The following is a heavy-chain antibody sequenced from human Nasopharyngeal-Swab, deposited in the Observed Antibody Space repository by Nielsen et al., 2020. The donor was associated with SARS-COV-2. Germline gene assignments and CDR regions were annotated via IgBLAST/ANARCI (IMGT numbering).Heavy chain of an antibody. CDR3: ARLSGTHY. CDR1: GFTFTSYS. CDR2: ISSSSSTI. V-gene: IGHV3-48*04. J-gene: IGHJ4*02. Sequence: GESLKISSSSSGFTFTSYSMNWVRQAPGKGLEWVSYISSSSSTIYYADSVKGRFTISRDNSKNSLYLQMNSLRAEDTAVYYCARLSGTHYWGQGTLVTVSS. D-gene: IGHD1-1*01.